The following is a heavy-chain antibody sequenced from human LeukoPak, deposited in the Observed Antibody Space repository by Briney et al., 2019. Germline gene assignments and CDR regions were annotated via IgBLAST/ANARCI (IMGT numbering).Heavy chain of an antibody. CDR1: GYTFTSYY. J-gene: IGHJ5*02. Sequence: ASVKVSCKASGYTFTSYYMHWVRQAPGQGLEYMGVINPSGGSTSYAQKFQGRVTMTRDTSTSTVYMELSSLRSEDTAVYYCARDPNAQRIVGASPRFDPWGQGTLVTVSS. D-gene: IGHD1-26*01. CDR3: ARDPNAQRIVGASPRFDP. V-gene: IGHV1-46*01. CDR2: INPSGGST.